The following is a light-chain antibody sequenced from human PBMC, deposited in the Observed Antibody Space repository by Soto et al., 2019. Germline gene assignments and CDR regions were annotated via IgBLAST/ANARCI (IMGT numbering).Light chain of an antibody. CDR2: EVS. J-gene: IGLJ3*02. V-gene: IGLV2-8*01. CDR3: RSYAGSYNWV. Sequence: QSALTQPPSASASPGQSVTISCTGTSSDVGGYKYVSWYQQHQGKAPNLLIYEVSKRPSGVPDLFSGSKSGNTASLIVSGLQAADEADNYGRSYAGSYNWVVGGGTKRTV. CDR1: SSDVGGYKY.